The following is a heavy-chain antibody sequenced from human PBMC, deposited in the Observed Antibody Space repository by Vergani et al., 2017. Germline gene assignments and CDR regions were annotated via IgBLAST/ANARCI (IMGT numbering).Heavy chain of an antibody. Sequence: EVQLVESGGGLVQPGGSLRLSCAASGFPFSSYSMNWVRQAPGKGLEWISYISGSTSSIYYADSVKGRFTISRDNAKNSLYLQMNSLRAEDTAVYYCARAAGYCSGGICYSPWSLGYWGQGTLVTVSS. J-gene: IGHJ4*02. CDR2: ISGSTSSI. D-gene: IGHD2-15*01. CDR1: GFPFSSYS. CDR3: ARAAGYCSGGICYSPWSLGY. V-gene: IGHV3-48*01.